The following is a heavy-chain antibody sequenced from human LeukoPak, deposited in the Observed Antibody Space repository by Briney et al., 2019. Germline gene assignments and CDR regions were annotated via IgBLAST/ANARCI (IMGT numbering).Heavy chain of an antibody. CDR2: INPESGGT. V-gene: IGHV1-2*02. CDR3: ARDRGIAVAGGTSEY. Sequence: GASVKVSCKVSGSTFTDYYVHWVRQAPGQGLEWMGWINPESGGTNSAQMFRGRLTMTRDTSINTAYMELSRLRSDDTAVYYCARDRGIAVAGGTSEYLGQGTLVTVSS. J-gene: IGHJ4*02. D-gene: IGHD6-19*01. CDR1: GSTFTDYY.